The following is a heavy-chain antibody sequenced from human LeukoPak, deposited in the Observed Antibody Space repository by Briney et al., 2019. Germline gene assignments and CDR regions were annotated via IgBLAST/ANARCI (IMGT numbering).Heavy chain of an antibody. D-gene: IGHD2-8*01. J-gene: IGHJ5*02. Sequence: PGGSLRLSCAASGFTFSSYSMNWVRQAPGKGLEWVSSISSSSSYIYYADSVKGRFTISRDNAKNSLYLQMNSLRAEDTAVYYCARDPPKLCTNGVCPNWFDPWGQGTLVTVSS. CDR1: GFTFSSYS. V-gene: IGHV3-21*01. CDR3: ARDPPKLCTNGVCPNWFDP. CDR2: ISSSSSYI.